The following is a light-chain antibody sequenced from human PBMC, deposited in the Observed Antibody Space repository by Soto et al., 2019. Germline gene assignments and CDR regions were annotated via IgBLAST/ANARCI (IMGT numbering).Light chain of an antibody. J-gene: IGKJ5*01. CDR1: KIISSN. Sequence: EMVQRQFPATVSCCRGERATXSCRTNKIISSNLAWYQQKLGHAPRLLIYGVSNRATGIPDRFSDSGSGTDFTLTISRLEPEDFAVFYSQHYDILPITFGQGTRMEIK. CDR3: QHYDILPIT. CDR2: GVS. V-gene: IGKV3-20*01.